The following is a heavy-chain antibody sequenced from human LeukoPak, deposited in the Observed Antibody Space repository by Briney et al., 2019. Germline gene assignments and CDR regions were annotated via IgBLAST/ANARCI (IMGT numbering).Heavy chain of an antibody. D-gene: IGHD2-15*01. CDR2: IKNDGSST. CDR3: VREPYCSGGSCYTSGFDC. Sequence: PGGSLRLSCAASGVTFSKYWMHWVRQAPGKGLMWVSRIKNDGSSTTYADSVKGRFTISRDNAKNTLYLQMNSLRAEDTAVYYCVREPYCSGGSCYTSGFDCWGQGTLVTVSS. CDR1: GVTFSKYW. V-gene: IGHV3-74*01. J-gene: IGHJ4*02.